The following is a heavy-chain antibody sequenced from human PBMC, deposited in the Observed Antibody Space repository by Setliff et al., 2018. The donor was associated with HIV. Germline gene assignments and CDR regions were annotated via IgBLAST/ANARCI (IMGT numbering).Heavy chain of an antibody. J-gene: IGHJ4*02. D-gene: IGHD2-21*02. CDR3: AKRRRAPGTADLEAF. V-gene: IGHV5-51*01. Sequence: GESLKISCRASGYAFDNYWIGWVRQMPGKGLEWMGVIYPGDSVTRYGPSFQGQVTISAVRSISTAYLQWSSLRASDTAVYYCAKRRRAPGTADLEAFWGQGTLVTVSS. CDR2: IYPGDSVT. CDR1: GYAFDNYW.